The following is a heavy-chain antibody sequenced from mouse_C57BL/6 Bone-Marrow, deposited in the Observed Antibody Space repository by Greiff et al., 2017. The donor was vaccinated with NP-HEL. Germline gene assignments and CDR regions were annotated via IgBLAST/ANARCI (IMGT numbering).Heavy chain of an antibody. Sequence: QVQLQQPGAELVKPGASVKMSCKASGYTFTSYWITWVKQRPGQGLEWIGDIHPGSGSTNYNEKFKSKATLTVDTSSSTAYMQLSSLTSEDSAVYYCAREWRLRRDWDLDVWGTGTTVTVSS. V-gene: IGHV1-55*01. D-gene: IGHD2-4*01. CDR3: AREWRLRRDWDLDV. J-gene: IGHJ1*03. CDR1: GYTFTSYW. CDR2: IHPGSGST.